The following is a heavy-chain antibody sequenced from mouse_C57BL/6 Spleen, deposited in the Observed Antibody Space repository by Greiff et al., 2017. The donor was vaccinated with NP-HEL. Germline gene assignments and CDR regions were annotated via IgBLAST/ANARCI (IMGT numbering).Heavy chain of an antibody. D-gene: IGHD1-1*01. V-gene: IGHV5-16*01. CDR2: INYDGSST. J-gene: IGHJ4*01. Sequence: EVQVVESEGGLVQPGSSMKLSCTASGFTFSDYYMAWVRQVPEKGLEWVANINYDGSSTYYLDSLKSRFIISRDNAKNILYLQMSSLKSEDTATYYCARVRYYYGSSYAMDYWGQGTSVTVSS. CDR3: ARVRYYYGSSYAMDY. CDR1: GFTFSDYY.